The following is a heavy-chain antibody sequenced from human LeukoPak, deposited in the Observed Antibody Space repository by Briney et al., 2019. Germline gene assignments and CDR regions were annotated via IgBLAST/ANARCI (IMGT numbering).Heavy chain of an antibody. Sequence: GGSLRLSCAASGFTFSSYEMNWVRQAPGKGLEWVSYISSSGSTIYYADSVKGRFSISRDNSKNTLYLQMDNLRAEDTAVYYCAKRGAEVGETVAPGDYWGQGTLLTVSS. D-gene: IGHD1-26*01. J-gene: IGHJ4*02. CDR1: GFTFSSYE. V-gene: IGHV3-48*03. CDR2: ISSSGSTI. CDR3: AKRGAEVGETVAPGDY.